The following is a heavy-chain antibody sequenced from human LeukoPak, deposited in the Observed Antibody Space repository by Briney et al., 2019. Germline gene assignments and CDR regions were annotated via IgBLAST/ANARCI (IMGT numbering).Heavy chain of an antibody. J-gene: IGHJ4*02. CDR3: AKASKGGYYFDY. CDR1: GFTSSSYA. D-gene: IGHD2-2*01. V-gene: IGHV3-23*01. Sequence: GGFLRLSCAASGFTSSSYAMSWVRQAPGKGLEWVSAISGSGGSTYYADSVKGRFTISRDNSKNTLYLQMNSLRAEDTAVYYCAKASKGGYYFDYWGQGTLVTVSS. CDR2: ISGSGGST.